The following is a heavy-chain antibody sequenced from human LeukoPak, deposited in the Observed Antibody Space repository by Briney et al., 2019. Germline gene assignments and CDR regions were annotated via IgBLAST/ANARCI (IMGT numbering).Heavy chain of an antibody. CDR3: ASRKSYGDYGFQYFQH. Sequence: GGSLRLSCAASGFTFSDYYMSWIRQAPGKGLKWVSYISSSGSTIYYADSVKGRFTISRDNAKNSLYLQMNSLRAEDTAVYYCASRKSYGDYGFQYFQHWGQGTLVTVSS. V-gene: IGHV3-11*01. D-gene: IGHD4-17*01. CDR1: GFTFSDYY. CDR2: ISSSGSTI. J-gene: IGHJ1*01.